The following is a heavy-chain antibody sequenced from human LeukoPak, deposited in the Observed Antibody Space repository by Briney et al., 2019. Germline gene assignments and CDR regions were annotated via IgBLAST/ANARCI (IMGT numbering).Heavy chain of an antibody. Sequence: SSETLSLTCTVSGDSFSTTNYYWGWMRQPRGKGLEWLGTIDYSGSTYYNPSLKSRVTISVDTSKNQFSLRLSSVTAADTAVYYCPRGLIYGYGWFDPCGQGTLVTVSS. J-gene: IGHJ5*02. CDR2: IDYSGST. D-gene: IGHD5-18*01. CDR3: PRGLIYGYGWFDP. V-gene: IGHV4-39*01. CDR1: GDSFSTTNYY.